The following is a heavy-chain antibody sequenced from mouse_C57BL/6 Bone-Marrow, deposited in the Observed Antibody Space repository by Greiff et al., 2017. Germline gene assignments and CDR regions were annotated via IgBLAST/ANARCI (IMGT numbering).Heavy chain of an antibody. CDR3: ARMEGY. CDR1: GYTFTSYW. V-gene: IGHV1-55*01. J-gene: IGHJ2*01. Sequence: VQLVASGAELVKPGASVKMSCKASGYTFTSYWITWVKQRPGQGLEWIGDIYPGSGSTNYNEKFKSKATLTVDTSSSTAYMQLSSLTSEDSAVYYCARMEGYWGQGTTLTVSS. CDR2: IYPGSGST.